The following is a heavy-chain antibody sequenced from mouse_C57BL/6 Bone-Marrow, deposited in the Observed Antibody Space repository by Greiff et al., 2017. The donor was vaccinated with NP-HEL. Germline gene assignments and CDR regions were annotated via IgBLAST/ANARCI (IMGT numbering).Heavy chain of an antibody. CDR3: ARQGNYAPSYFDY. CDR1: GFTFSSYG. J-gene: IGHJ2*01. D-gene: IGHD2-1*01. CDR2: ISSGGSYT. Sequence: EVQRVESGGDLVKPGGSLKLSCAASGFTFSSYGMSWVRQTPDKRLEWVATISSGGSYTYYPDSVKGRFTISRDNAKNTLYLQMSSLKSEDTAMYYCARQGNYAPSYFDYWGQGTTLTVSS. V-gene: IGHV5-6*01.